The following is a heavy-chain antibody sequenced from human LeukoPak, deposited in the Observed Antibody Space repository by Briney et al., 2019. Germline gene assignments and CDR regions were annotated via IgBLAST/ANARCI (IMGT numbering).Heavy chain of an antibody. CDR1: GGSISSYY. D-gene: IGHD2-15*01. Sequence: PSETLSLTCTVSGGSISSYYWSWIRQPPGKGLEWIGYIYYSGSTNYNPSFKSRVTISVDQSKNQFSLKLSSVTAADTAVYYCARDQVVRGVDAFDIWGQGTMVTVSS. CDR3: ARDQVVRGVDAFDI. CDR2: IYYSGST. J-gene: IGHJ3*02. V-gene: IGHV4-59*01.